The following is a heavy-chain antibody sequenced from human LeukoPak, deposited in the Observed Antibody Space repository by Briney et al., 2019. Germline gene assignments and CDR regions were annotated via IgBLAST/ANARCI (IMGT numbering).Heavy chain of an antibody. CDR1: GYTFTGYY. J-gene: IGHJ4*02. V-gene: IGHV1-8*02. Sequence: ASVKVSCKASGYTFTGYYMHWVRQAPGQGLEWMGWINPNSGNTGYAQKFQGRVTMTRNTSISTAYMELSSLRSEDTAVYYCARAARYSSGWYEYWGQGTLVTVSS. CDR2: INPNSGNT. CDR3: ARAARYSSGWYEY. D-gene: IGHD6-19*01.